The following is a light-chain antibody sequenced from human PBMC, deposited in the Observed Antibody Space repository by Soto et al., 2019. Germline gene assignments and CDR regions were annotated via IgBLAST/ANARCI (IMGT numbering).Light chain of an antibody. CDR2: DVS. J-gene: IGLJ2*01. CDR3: SSYTSSSKVV. V-gene: IGLV2-14*01. Sequence: QSALTQPASVSGSPGQSITISCTGTSSDVGGYNYVSWYQQHPGKVPKLMIYDVSNRPSGVSNRFSGSKSGNTASLTISGLQAEDEADYYCSSYTSSSKVVFGGGTKMTVL. CDR1: SSDVGGYNY.